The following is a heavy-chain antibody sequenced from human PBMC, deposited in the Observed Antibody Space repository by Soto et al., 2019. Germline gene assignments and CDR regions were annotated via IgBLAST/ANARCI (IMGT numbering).Heavy chain of an antibody. J-gene: IGHJ5*01. CDR1: GYTFTSYG. V-gene: IGHV1-18*04. D-gene: IGHD3-10*02. Sequence: ASVKVSCKASGYTFTSYGISWVRQAPGQGLEWMGWISAYNGNTNYAQKLQGRVTMTTDTSTSTAYMELRSLRSDDTAVYYCAIDNRGAYDVRRWWFDPWGQGTPVTVSS. CDR3: AIDNRGAYDVRRWWFDP. CDR2: ISAYNGNT.